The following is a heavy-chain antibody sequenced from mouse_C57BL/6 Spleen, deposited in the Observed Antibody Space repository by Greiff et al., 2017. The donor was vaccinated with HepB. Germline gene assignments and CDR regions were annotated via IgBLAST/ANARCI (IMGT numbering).Heavy chain of an antibody. Sequence: QVQLQQPGAELVKPGASVKMSCKASGYTFTSYWITWVKQRPGQGLEWIGDIYPGSGRTNYNEKLQIKATLTVDTSSSTAYMQLSSLTSEDSAVYYLARSPVVAKDYWGQGTTLTVSS. J-gene: IGHJ2*01. CDR3: ARSPVVAKDY. CDR1: GYTFTSYW. D-gene: IGHD1-1*01. V-gene: IGHV1-55*01. CDR2: IYPGSGRT.